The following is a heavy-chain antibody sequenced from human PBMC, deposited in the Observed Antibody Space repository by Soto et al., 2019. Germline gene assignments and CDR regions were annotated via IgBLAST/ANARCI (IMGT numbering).Heavy chain of an antibody. CDR1: GYTFTSYD. CDR3: ARGGIRGRWLQIDAFDI. J-gene: IGHJ3*02. CDR2: MNPNSGNT. D-gene: IGHD3-10*01. Sequence: QVQLVQSGAEVKKPGASVKVSCKASGYTFTSYDINWVRQATGQGLEWMGWMNPNSGNTGYAQKFQGRVTMTRNTSISTAYRELSSLRSEDTAVYYCARGGIRGRWLQIDAFDIWGQGTMVTVSS. V-gene: IGHV1-8*01.